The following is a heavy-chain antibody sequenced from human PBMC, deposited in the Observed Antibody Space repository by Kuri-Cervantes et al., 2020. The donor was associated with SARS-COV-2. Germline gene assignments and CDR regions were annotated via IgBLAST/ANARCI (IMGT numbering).Heavy chain of an antibody. CDR3: ATSPPYYYYYMDV. V-gene: IGHV1-46*01. CDR1: GYTFTSQY. CDR2: INPSGGST. Sequence: ASVKVSCKASGYTFTSQYLHWVRQAPGQGLEWMGIINPSGGSTSYAQKFQGRVTMTEDTSTDTAYMELSSLRSEDTAVYYCATSPPYYYYYMDVWGKGTTVTVSS. J-gene: IGHJ6*03.